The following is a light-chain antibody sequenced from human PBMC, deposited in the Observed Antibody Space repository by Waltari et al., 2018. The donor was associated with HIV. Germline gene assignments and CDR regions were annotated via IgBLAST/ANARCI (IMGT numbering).Light chain of an antibody. J-gene: IGLJ3*02. V-gene: IGLV3-19*01. CDR1: SVRTYY. Sequence: SSELAQDPAVSVPLGQTVRITCQVDSVRTYYASWYQQKPGQAPLRVFYGKNNRPSGIPDRFSGSSSGDTASLTITGAQAEDEADYYCNSRDTTGHWFFGGGTKVTVL. CDR3: NSRDTTGHWF. CDR2: GKN.